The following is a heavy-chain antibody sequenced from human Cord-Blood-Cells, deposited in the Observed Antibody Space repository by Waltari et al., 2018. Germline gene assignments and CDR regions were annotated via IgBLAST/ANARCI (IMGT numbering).Heavy chain of an antibody. CDR1: GFTVGRNS. CDR3: AAVHSGSYAFDI. J-gene: IGHJ3*02. V-gene: IGHV3-53*04. D-gene: IGHD3-10*01. Sequence: EVQLVESGGGLVQPGGSLRLSCAASGFTVGRNSRSWVRQAPGKGLEWVSVIYSGGSTYYADSVKGRFTISRHNSKNTLYLQMNSLRAEDTAVYYCAAVHSGSYAFDIWGQGTMVTVSS. CDR2: IYSGGST.